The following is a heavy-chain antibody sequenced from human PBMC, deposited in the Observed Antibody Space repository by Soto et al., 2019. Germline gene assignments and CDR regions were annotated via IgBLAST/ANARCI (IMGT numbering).Heavy chain of an antibody. CDR2: ILTTGSTM. CDR1: GFRFSDYY. Sequence: VQLVESGGGLVNPGGSLRLSCEASGFRFSDYYMSWLRQSPGKGLEWVSSILTTGSTMYYADSVKGRFTTSRDNSKNSVFLQMNSLRAEDTAVYYCARGGRTRFDYWGQGILVTVSS. CDR3: ARGGRTRFDY. V-gene: IGHV3-11*01. D-gene: IGHD4-17*01. J-gene: IGHJ4*02.